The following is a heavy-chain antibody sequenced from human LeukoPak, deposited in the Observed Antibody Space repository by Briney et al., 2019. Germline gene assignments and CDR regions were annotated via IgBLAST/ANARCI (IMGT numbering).Heavy chain of an antibody. CDR2: IYYSGST. J-gene: IGHJ6*02. Sequence: SETLSLTCTVSGGSISSYHWSWIRQPPGKGLEWIGYIYYSGSTNYNPSLKSRVTISVDTSKNQFSLKLSSVTAADTAVYYCARVHDYGDYDGYYYYGMDVWGQGTTVTVSS. D-gene: IGHD4-17*01. CDR1: GGSISSYH. CDR3: ARVHDYGDYDGYYYYGMDV. V-gene: IGHV4-59*01.